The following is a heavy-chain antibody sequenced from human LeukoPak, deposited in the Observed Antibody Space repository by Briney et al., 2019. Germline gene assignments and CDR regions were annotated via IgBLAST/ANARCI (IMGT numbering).Heavy chain of an antibody. CDR2: ISYDGSNK. J-gene: IGHJ4*02. D-gene: IGHD5-12*01. CDR1: GFTFGSYA. Sequence: GGSLRLSCAASGFTFGSYAMHWVRQAPGKGLEWVAVISYDGSNKYYADSVKGRFTISRDNSKNTLYLQMNSLRAEDTAVYYCAREGQSEATLDYWGQGTLVTVSS. V-gene: IGHV3-30*04. CDR3: AREGQSEATLDY.